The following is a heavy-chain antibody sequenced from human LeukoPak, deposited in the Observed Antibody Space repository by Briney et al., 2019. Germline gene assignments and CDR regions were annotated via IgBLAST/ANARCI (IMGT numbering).Heavy chain of an antibody. J-gene: IGHJ6*02. CDR2: ISAYNGNT. CDR3: ARDSGGYCSGGSCYYGMDV. CDR1: GYTFTSYG. D-gene: IGHD2-15*01. V-gene: IGHV1-18*01. Sequence: ASVKVSCKASGYTFTSYGISWVRQAPGQGLEWMGWISAYNGNTNYAQKLQGRVTMTTDTSTSTAYMELRSLRSDDTAVYYCARDSGGYCSGGSCYYGMDVGGQGTTVTVSS.